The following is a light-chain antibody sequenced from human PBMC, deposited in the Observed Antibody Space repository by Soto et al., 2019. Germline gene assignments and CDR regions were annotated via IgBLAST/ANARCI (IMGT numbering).Light chain of an antibody. CDR2: DAS. CDR3: QQRSNWLWT. V-gene: IGKV3-11*01. Sequence: EIVLTQSPATLSLSPGEGATLSCRASQSVSSYLAWYQQKPGQAPRLLIYDASTRATGIPARFGGSGSGTDFTLTISSLEPEDFAVYYCQQRSNWLWTFGQGTKVEI. J-gene: IGKJ1*01. CDR1: QSVSSY.